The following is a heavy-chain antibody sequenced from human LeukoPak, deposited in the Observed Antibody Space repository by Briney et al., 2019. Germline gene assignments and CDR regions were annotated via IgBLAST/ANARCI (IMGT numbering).Heavy chain of an antibody. CDR3: ARDVGFIVGATPGAFDI. CDR1: GFTVSSNY. V-gene: IGHV3-66*01. J-gene: IGHJ3*02. CDR2: IYSGGNT. D-gene: IGHD1-26*01. Sequence: PGGSLRLSCAASGFTVSSNYMTWVRQAPGKGLEWVSVIYSGGNTYYADSVKGRFTISRDNTKNTLYLQMNSLSADDTAVYYCARDVGFIVGATPGAFDIWGQGTMVTVSS.